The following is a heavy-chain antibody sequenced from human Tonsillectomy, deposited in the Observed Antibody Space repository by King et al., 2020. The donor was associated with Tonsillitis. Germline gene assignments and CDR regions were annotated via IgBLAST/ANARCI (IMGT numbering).Heavy chain of an antibody. D-gene: IGHD6-13*01. CDR1: GGTFSSSA. Sequence: QLVQSGAEVKRSGSSVKVSCKASGGTFSSSAISWVRQAPGQGLEWMGGFIPIFDTAYCTQQLQGRVTITADKSTSTAYMELSSLRSEDAAVYYCARGPTPFIAVAGLYYFDYWGQGTLVTVSS. CDR3: ARGPTPFIAVAGLYYFDY. CDR2: FIPIFDTA. J-gene: IGHJ4*02. V-gene: IGHV1-69*06.